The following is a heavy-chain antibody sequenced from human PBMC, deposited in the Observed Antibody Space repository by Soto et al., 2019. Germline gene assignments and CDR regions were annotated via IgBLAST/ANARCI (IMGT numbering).Heavy chain of an antibody. CDR1: GGSISSSSYY. D-gene: IGHD3-10*01. CDR3: ARRGAYYGSGSPFDY. V-gene: IGHV4-39*01. J-gene: IGHJ4*02. Sequence: QLQLQESGPGLVKPSETLSLTCTVSGGSISSSSYYWGWIRQPPGKGLEWIGSIYYSGSTYYNPSLKSRVTIYVDTSKNQFSLKLSSVTAADTAVYYCARRGAYYGSGSPFDYWGQGTLVTVSS. CDR2: IYYSGST.